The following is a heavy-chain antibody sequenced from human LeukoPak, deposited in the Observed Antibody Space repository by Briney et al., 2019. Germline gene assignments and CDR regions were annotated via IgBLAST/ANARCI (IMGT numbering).Heavy chain of an antibody. J-gene: IGHJ4*02. CDR1: GYTFTSYG. Sequence: ASVKVSFKASGYTFTSYGITWVRQAPGQGLEWMGWISAYNGNTKYAQSVQGRGTMTTDTSTSTAYMELRSLRSDDTAVYYCARSLSVGAPYYFDYWGQGTLVTVSS. V-gene: IGHV1-18*01. CDR3: ARSLSVGAPYYFDY. D-gene: IGHD1-26*01. CDR2: ISAYNGNT.